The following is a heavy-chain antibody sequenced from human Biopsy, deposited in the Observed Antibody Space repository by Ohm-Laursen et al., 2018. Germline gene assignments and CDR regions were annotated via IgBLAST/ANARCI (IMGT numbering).Heavy chain of an antibody. V-gene: IGHV1-18*01. CDR1: GYTFPSYG. D-gene: IGHD5-18*01. CDR2: ISAYNGNR. Sequence: SSVKVSCKVSGYTFPSYGISWVRQAPGQGLEWMGWISAYNGNRNYAQKFRGRVTMTTDKPTSTAYVELRSLRSDDTAVYYCARTVDTVVVTPSDHWGQGTLVTVSS. J-gene: IGHJ4*02. CDR3: ARTVDTVVVTPSDH.